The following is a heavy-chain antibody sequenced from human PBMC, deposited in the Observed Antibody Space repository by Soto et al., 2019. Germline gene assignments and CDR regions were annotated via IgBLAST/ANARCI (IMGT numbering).Heavy chain of an antibody. J-gene: IGHJ4*02. CDR1: GFPFSSYD. D-gene: IGHD3-16*02. Sequence: GSLRLSCAASGFPFSSYDMHWVLQATGKDLEWVSAIGTAGDTYYPGSVKGRFIISRENAKNSLYLQMNSLRAEDTAVYYCARTDVGGAIVHWGQGTLVTVSS. V-gene: IGHV3-13*01. CDR3: ARTDVGGAIVH. CDR2: IGTAGDT.